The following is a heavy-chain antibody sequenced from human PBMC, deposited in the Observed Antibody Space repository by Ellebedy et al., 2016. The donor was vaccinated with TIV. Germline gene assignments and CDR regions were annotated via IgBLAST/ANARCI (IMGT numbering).Heavy chain of an antibody. CDR3: ARIDMVRGGVAY. CDR1: GYTFTTYG. J-gene: IGHJ4*02. CDR2: ISAYNGNT. D-gene: IGHD3-10*01. V-gene: IGHV1-18*01. Sequence: ASVKVSXXTSGYTFTTYGISWVRQAPGQGLEWMGWISAYNGNTNYAQKFQGRVTMTRNTSISTAYMELSSLRSDDTAVYYCARIDMVRGGVAYWGQGTLVTVSS.